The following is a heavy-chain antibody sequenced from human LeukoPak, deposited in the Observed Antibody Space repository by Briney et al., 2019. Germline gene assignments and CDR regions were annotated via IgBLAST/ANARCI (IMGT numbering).Heavy chain of an antibody. CDR2: IFYNGST. D-gene: IGHD3-10*01. CDR3: ARDRAAGSDWLDP. J-gene: IGHJ5*02. CDR1: GGSFGLYH. Sequence: PPETLSLTCTVSGGSFGLYHWSWIRQPPGKGLEWIGYIFYNGSTKYNMSLKSRLTISIDTSKNQFSLKLSSVTAADTAVYYCARDRAAGSDWLDPWGQGTLVTVSS. V-gene: IGHV4-59*01.